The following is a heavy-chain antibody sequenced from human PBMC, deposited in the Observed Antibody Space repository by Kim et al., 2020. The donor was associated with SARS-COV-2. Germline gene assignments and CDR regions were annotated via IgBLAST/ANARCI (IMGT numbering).Heavy chain of an antibody. CDR1: GGTFSSYP. V-gene: IGHV1-69*02. Sequence: SVKVSCKASGGTFSSYPISWVRQAPGQGLEWMGRIIPILGIANYAQKFQGRVTITADKSTSTAYMELSSLRSEDTAVYYCARGVVVVNSTSYYYYYYGMDVWGQGTTVTVSS. J-gene: IGHJ6*02. D-gene: IGHD3-22*01. CDR2: IIPILGIA. CDR3: ARGVVVVNSTSYYYYYYGMDV.